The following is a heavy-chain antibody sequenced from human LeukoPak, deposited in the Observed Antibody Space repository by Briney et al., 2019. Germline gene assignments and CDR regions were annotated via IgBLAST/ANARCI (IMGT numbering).Heavy chain of an antibody. CDR2: IYTSGST. CDR3: AGPDIATRPRKYYYYYMDV. V-gene: IGHV4-4*09. D-gene: IGHD2-15*01. CDR1: GGSISLYY. Sequence: SETLSLTCTVSGGSISLYYWNWIRQPPGKGLEWIGYIYTSGSTKYNPSLKSRVTISVDTSKNQLSLKLSSVTAADTAVYYCAGPDIATRPRKYYYYYMDVWGKGTTVNVSS. J-gene: IGHJ6*03.